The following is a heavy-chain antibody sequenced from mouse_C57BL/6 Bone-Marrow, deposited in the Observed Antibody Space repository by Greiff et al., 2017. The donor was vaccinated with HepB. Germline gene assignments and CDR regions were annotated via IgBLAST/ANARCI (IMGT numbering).Heavy chain of an antibody. CDR1: GYAFSSYW. V-gene: IGHV1-80*01. CDR2: IYPGDGDT. Sequence: VKLMESGAELVKPGASVKISCKASGYAFSSYWMNWVKQRPGKGLEWIGQIYPGDGDTNYNGKFKGKATLTADKSSSTAYMQLSSLTSEDSAVYFCARGGFYYGSSYVYWGQGTTLTVSS. D-gene: IGHD1-1*01. J-gene: IGHJ2*01. CDR3: ARGGFYYGSSYVY.